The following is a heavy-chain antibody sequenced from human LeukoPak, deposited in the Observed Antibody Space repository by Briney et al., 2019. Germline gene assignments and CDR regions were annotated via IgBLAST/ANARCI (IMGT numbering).Heavy chain of an antibody. V-gene: IGHV3-48*03. J-gene: IGHJ6*03. CDR3: ARDGVLRYFDWLFPYYMDV. CDR1: GFTFSIYE. CDR2: ISSSGSTT. D-gene: IGHD3-9*01. Sequence: PGGSLRLSCAASGFTFSIYEMNWVRQAPGKGLEWVSYISSSGSTTYYADSVKGRFTISRDNAKNSLYLQMNSLRAEDTAVYYCARDGVLRYFDWLFPYYMDVWGKGTTVTISS.